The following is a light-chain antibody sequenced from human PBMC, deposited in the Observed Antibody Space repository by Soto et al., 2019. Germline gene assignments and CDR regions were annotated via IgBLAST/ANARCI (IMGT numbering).Light chain of an antibody. CDR3: GTWDTSLSAVV. CDR2: DNN. V-gene: IGLV1-51*01. CDR1: SSNI. J-gene: IGLJ2*01. Sequence: QSVLTQPPSVSAAPGQKVTISCSGSSSNIVSWYQQLPGTAPKLLIYDNNKRPSGIPDRFSGSKSGTSATLGITGLQTGDEADYYWGTWDTSLSAVVFGGGTKLTVL.